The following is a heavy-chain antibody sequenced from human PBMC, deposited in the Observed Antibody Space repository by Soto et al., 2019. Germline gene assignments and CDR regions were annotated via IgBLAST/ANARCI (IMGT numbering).Heavy chain of an antibody. Sequence: DEQLVESGGDLVQPGGSLRLSCAASGFVFRTNAMSWVRQRPGQGLEWVSAIRGSGDNTYYADSVKGRFSISRDNSKNTLFLQMNSLRAEDTAMYYCASLKIYCRDETCYSGYHDYWGQGTLVTVSS. J-gene: IGHJ4*02. D-gene: IGHD2-15*01. CDR3: ASLKIYCRDETCYSGYHDY. CDR2: IRGSGDNT. CDR1: GFVFRTNA. V-gene: IGHV3-23*04.